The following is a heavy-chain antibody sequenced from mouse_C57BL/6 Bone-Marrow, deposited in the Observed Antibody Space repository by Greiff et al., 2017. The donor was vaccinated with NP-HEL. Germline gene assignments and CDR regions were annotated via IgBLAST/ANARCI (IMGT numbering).Heavy chain of an antibody. V-gene: IGHV1-19*01. CDR2: INPYNGGT. D-gene: IGHD1-1*01. CDR1: GYTFTDYY. J-gene: IGHJ1*03. CDR3: ASPYYYGSRYWYFDV. Sequence: EVQLQQSGPVLVKPGASVKMSCKASGYTFTDYYMNWVKQSHGKSLEWIGVINPYNGGTSYNQKFKGKATLTVDKSSSTAYMELNSLTSEDSAVYYCASPYYYGSRYWYFDVWGTGTTVTVSS.